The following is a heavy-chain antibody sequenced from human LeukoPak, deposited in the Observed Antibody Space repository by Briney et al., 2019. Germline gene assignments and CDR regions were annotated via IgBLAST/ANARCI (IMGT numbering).Heavy chain of an antibody. CDR1: VYSFTSYG. CDR2: INPYNGKP. CDR3: ARDPSGNPYFFDY. V-gene: IGHV1-18*01. J-gene: IGHJ4*02. D-gene: IGHD3-3*01. Sequence: ASVKVSCKPSVYSFTSYGISWVRQAPAQGLEWVGWINPYNGKPNYAQKVQGRVTLTTDTSTSTAYMELRSLRFDDTAVYYCARDPSGNPYFFDYWGQGTLVTVSS.